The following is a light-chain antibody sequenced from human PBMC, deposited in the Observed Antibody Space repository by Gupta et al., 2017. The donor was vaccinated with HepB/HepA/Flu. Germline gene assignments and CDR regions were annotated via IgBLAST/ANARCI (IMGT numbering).Light chain of an antibody. J-gene: IGKJ3*01. V-gene: IGKV3-11*01. Sequence: EIVLTHSPATLALSPGQRATHSCRARQSVCSYLAWYQKKRGQGPRLLIYAGPSRAKRSTARFNGSGDGKDLNITIISREPEDFAVYSCLQPSTGHPGVTFGHGTRVDIK. CDR1: QSVCSY. CDR2: AGP. CDR3: LQPSTGHPGVT.